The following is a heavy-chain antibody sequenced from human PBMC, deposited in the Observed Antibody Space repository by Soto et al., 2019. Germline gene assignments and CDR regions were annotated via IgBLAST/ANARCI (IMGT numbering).Heavy chain of an antibody. V-gene: IGHV3-11*03. CDR2: ISGDSRYT. CDR3: ATGQQVRMADI. J-gene: IGHJ3*02. CDR1: EFTVSAYY. Sequence: QVQLLESGGGLVKPGASLRLSCAASEFTVSAYYMAWLRQAPGKGLDWISYISGDSRYTNYADSVKGRFTISRDNAKNSLYLQMNSLRVEDTAVYFCATGQQVRMADIWGQGTMVTVSS. D-gene: IGHD6-13*01.